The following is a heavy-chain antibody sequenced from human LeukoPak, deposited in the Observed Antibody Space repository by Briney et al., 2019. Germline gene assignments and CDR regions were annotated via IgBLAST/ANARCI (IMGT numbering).Heavy chain of an antibody. Sequence: GGSLRLSCEVSGFTFSSYWMNWVRQAPGKGLEWVANIKQDGSDKYYVDSVRGRFTISRDNAKNSLYLQMNSLRAEDTAVYYCAIIPRAAAGPSTRSPFHYWGQGTLVTVSS. V-gene: IGHV3-7*01. J-gene: IGHJ4*02. CDR1: GFTFSSYW. CDR2: IKQDGSDK. CDR3: AIIPRAAAGPSTRSPFHY. D-gene: IGHD6-13*01.